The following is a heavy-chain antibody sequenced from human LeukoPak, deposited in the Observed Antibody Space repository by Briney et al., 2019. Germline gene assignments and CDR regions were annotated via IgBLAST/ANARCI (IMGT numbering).Heavy chain of an antibody. V-gene: IGHV4-61*02. Sequence: TSETLSLTCTVSGGSISTGAYYWTWIRQPAGKGLEWIGRVYSSGNTDYNASLKSRVTISVDTSKNQFSLKLTSVTAADTAVYYCARDSGSSRGLSEYYYFGYWGQGTLVTVSS. D-gene: IGHD2-2*01. CDR3: ARDSGSSRGLSEYYYFGY. J-gene: IGHJ4*02. CDR1: GGSISTGAYY. CDR2: VYSSGNT.